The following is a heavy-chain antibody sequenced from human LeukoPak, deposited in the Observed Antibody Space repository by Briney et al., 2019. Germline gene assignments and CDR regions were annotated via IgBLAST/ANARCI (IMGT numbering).Heavy chain of an antibody. V-gene: IGHV1-18*01. CDR1: GYTFTSFG. CDR3: ARDNLGFDY. D-gene: IGHD7-27*01. CDR2: ISAYNGNT. Sequence: ASVKVSCKASGYTFTSFGIVWVRQAPGQGLEWMGWISAYNGNTNYAQKVQGRITMTTDRSTSTAYMELRSLRPDDTAVYYCARDNLGFDYWGQGTLVTVS. J-gene: IGHJ4*02.